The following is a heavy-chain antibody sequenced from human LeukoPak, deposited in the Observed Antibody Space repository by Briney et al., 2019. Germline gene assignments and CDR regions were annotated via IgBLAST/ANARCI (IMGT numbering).Heavy chain of an antibody. CDR2: IYYSGST. CDR3: ARAVAYSMDV. Sequence: PSETLSLTCTVSGGSISSSSYYWGWIRQPPGKGLEWIGSIYYSGSTYYNPSLKSRVTISVDKSKNQFSLKLSSVTAADTAVYFCARAVAYSMDVWGKGTTITVSS. V-gene: IGHV4-39*07. D-gene: IGHD6-19*01. J-gene: IGHJ6*03. CDR1: GGSISSSSYY.